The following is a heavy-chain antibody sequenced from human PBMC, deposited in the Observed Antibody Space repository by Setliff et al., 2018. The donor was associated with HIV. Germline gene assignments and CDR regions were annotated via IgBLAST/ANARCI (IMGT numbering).Heavy chain of an antibody. CDR3: ARGRDGYNNLDY. CDR1: GGTFSSYA. V-gene: IGHV1-69*13. Sequence: SVKVSCKASGGTFSSYAISWVRQAPGQGLEWMGGIVPIFGTANYAQKFQGRVTITADESTSTAYMELSSLRSEDTAVYYCARGRDGYNNLDYWGQGTLVTVSS. J-gene: IGHJ4*02. D-gene: IGHD5-12*01. CDR2: IVPIFGTA.